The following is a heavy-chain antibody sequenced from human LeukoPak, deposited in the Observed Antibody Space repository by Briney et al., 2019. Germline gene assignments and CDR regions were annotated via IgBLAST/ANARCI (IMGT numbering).Heavy chain of an antibody. CDR1: GFSFSSYG. CDR3: AKVGLTVTTILDYFDY. Sequence: GGSLRLSCAASGFSFSSYGMHWVRQAPGKGLEWVALIPYDGSNKYYADSVKGRFTISRDNSKNTLYLQMNSLRAEDTAVYYCAKVGLTVTTILDYFDYWGQGTLVTVSS. J-gene: IGHJ4*02. CDR2: IPYDGSNK. D-gene: IGHD4-11*01. V-gene: IGHV3-30*18.